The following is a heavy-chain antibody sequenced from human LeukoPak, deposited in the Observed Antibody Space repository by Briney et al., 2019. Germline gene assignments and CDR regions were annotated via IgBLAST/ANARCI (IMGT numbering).Heavy chain of an antibody. CDR3: AKDTMVRGLYDY. CDR2: LGGSGGPT. Sequence: GGSLRLSCAASRFTFSTYAMSWVRQAPGKGLEWVSALGGSGGPTYYADSVKGRFTISRDNSKNTLFLQMNSLRAEDTAIYYCAKDTMVRGLYDYWGQGTLVTVSS. D-gene: IGHD3-10*01. CDR1: RFTFSTYA. V-gene: IGHV3-23*01. J-gene: IGHJ4*02.